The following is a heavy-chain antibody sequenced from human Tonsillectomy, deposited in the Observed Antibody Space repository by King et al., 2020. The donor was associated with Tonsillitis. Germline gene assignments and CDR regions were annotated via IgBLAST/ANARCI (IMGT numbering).Heavy chain of an antibody. J-gene: IGHJ4*02. Sequence: VQLVESGGGLVQPGGSLRLSCAASGFTFIDYYMDWVRQAPGRGLEWVGRSRNKAESYSTEYAASVKGRLTISREDSKNSLYLQMNSLTTEDTAVDYCARAYCSGGSCYAGGYWGQGTLVTVSS. D-gene: IGHD2-15*01. CDR1: GFTFIDYY. V-gene: IGHV3-72*01. CDR3: ARAYCSGGSCYAGGY. CDR2: SRNKAESYST.